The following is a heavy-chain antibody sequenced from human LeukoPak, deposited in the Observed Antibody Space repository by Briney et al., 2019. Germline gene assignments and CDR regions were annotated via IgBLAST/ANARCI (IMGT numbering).Heavy chain of an antibody. CDR3: ARQRSGYSSGWYRYYYYYYYMDV. J-gene: IGHJ6*03. CDR2: IYYSGST. D-gene: IGHD6-19*01. V-gene: IGHV4-59*08. CDR1: GGSISSYY. Sequence: SETLSLTCTVSGGSISSYYWSWIRQPPGKGLEWIGYIYYSGSTYYNPSLKSRVTISVDTSKNQFSLKLSSVTAADTAVYYCARQRSGYSSGWYRYYYYYYYMDVWGKGTTVTISS.